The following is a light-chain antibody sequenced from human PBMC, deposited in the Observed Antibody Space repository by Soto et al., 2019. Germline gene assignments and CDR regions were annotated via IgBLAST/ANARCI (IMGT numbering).Light chain of an antibody. J-gene: IGKJ1*01. V-gene: IGKV3-20*01. CDR2: DAS. CDR3: QQYGSSPRT. Sequence: EIVLTQSPATLSLSPGERATLSCMSSQSVNSNYLAWYQQKPGQAPRLLIHDASSRATGISDRFTGSGSGTDFTLTITTLEPEDFAVYYCQQYGSSPRTFGLGTKVDIK. CDR1: QSVNSNY.